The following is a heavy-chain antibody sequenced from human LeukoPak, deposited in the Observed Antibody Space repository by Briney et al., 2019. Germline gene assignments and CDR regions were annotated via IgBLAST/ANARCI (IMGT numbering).Heavy chain of an antibody. V-gene: IGHV3-30*18. D-gene: IGHD3-22*01. CDR2: ISYDGSNQ. Sequence: PGRSLRLSCAASGFAFSSYGMHWVRQAPGKGLEWVAVISYDGSNQYYAVSVKGRFSISRDNSKNTLYLQRNSLRPDETAVYFCAKGSHYYDSGGYNIEYWGEGALVAVSS. CDR3: AKGSHYYDSGGYNIEY. CDR1: GFAFSSYG. J-gene: IGHJ4*02.